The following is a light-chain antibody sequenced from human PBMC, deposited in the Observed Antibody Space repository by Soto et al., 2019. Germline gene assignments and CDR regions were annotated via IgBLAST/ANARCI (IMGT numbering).Light chain of an antibody. CDR3: HQRQSWPRT. V-gene: IGKV3-20*01. CDR1: QSVSSSY. CDR2: GAS. Sequence: IEVTQSPGTLSLSPGERVTLSCRASQSVSSSYLAWYQQKPGQAPRLLIYGASNRATGIPDRFSGSGSGTDFTLTISDVQPEDFALYYCHQRQSWPRTFGQGTKADIK. J-gene: IGKJ1*01.